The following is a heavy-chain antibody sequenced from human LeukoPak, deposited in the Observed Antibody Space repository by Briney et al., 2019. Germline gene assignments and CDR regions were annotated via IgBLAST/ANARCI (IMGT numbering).Heavy chain of an antibody. CDR1: GGSISSSSYY. CDR2: IYYSGST. V-gene: IGHV4-39*01. J-gene: IGHJ1*01. CDR3: ARQYGSWYTFYFQH. Sequence: KPPETLSLTCTVSGGSISSSSYYWGWIRQPPGKGLEWIGSIYYSGSTYYNPSLKSRVTISVDTSKNQFSLKLSSVTAADTAVYYCARQYGSWYTFYFQHWGQGTLVTVSS. D-gene: IGHD6-13*01.